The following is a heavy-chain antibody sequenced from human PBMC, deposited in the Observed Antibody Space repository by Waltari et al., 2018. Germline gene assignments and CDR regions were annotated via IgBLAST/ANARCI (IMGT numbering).Heavy chain of an antibody. D-gene: IGHD5-18*01. CDR2: IDPDAGGT. CDR3: ARDFSYGSVDY. CDR1: GYSFSDSF. J-gene: IGHJ4*02. Sequence: QVQLVQSGAEVKKPGASVKVACKASGYSFSDSFIHWVRQAPGQGLEFMGGIDPDAGGTNYPQRFQGRVAMTSDASISTVYMELSGLRSDDTAVYYCARDFSYGSVDYWGQGTLVTVSS. V-gene: IGHV1-2*02.